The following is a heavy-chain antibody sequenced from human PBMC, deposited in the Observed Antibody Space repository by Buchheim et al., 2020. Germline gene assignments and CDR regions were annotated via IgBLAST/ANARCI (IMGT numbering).Heavy chain of an antibody. CDR3: AKDASGVRDDGYYGMDV. V-gene: IGHV3-30*18. Sequence: QVQLVESGGGVVQPGRSLRLSCAASGFTFTSYGMHWVRQAPGKGLEWVAVISYDEKNKWYADSVKGRFTISRDNSQHTLSLQKDSLRPEDTAMYYCAKDASGVRDDGYYGMDVWGQGTT. D-gene: IGHD6-13*01. J-gene: IGHJ6*02. CDR1: GFTFTSYG. CDR2: ISYDEKNK.